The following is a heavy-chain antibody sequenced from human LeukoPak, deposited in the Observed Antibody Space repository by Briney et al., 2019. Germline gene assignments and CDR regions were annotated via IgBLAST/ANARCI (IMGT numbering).Heavy chain of an antibody. CDR1: GGTFSSYA. CDR2: IIPIFGTA. V-gene: IGHV1-69*13. Sequence: SMKVSCKASGGTFSSYAISWVRQAPGQGLEWMGGIIPIFGTANYAQKFQGRVTITADGSTSTAYMELSSLRSEDTAVYYCARGAVAATPFDYWGQGTLVTVSS. D-gene: IGHD2-15*01. J-gene: IGHJ4*02. CDR3: ARGAVAATPFDY.